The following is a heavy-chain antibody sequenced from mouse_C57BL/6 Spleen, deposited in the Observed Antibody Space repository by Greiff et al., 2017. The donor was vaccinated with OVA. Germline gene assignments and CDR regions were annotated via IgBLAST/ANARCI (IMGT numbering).Heavy chain of an antibody. D-gene: IGHD1-1*02. CDR3: ARRGGSNFYFDY. CDR1: GFSLSTFGMG. V-gene: IGHV8-8*01. J-gene: IGHJ2*01. CDR2: LWWGDAN. Sequence: QVTLKVSGPGILQPSPTLSLTCSSSGFSLSTFGMGGGWLRPPSGKGLEWLAHLWWGDANYYNPALKSRPTISKDTSNNQVFRKIANVDTADSATDYCARRGGSNFYFDYWGQGTTLTVSA.